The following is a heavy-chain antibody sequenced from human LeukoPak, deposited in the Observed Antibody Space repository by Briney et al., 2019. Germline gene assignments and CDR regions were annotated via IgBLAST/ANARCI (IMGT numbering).Heavy chain of an antibody. CDR3: AKVLSSYYYDSSGYYGSFDY. CDR2: ISGSGGST. Sequence: PGRSLRLSCAASGFTFSSYAMSWVRQAPGKGLEWVSAISGSGGSTYYADSVKGRFTISRDNSKNTLYLQMNSLRAEDTAVYYCAKVLSSYYYDSSGYYGSFDYWGQGTLVTVSS. J-gene: IGHJ4*02. D-gene: IGHD3-22*01. V-gene: IGHV3-23*01. CDR1: GFTFSSYA.